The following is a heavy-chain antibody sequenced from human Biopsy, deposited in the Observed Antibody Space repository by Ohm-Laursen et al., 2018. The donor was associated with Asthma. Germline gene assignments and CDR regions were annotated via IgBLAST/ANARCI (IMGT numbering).Heavy chain of an antibody. CDR1: GVSIRSYY. CDR2: IHYSGST. CDR3: AGFCSGGNCPDH. J-gene: IGHJ4*02. Sequence: GTLSLTCPVSGVSIRSYYWTWIRQPPGKGLEWIGNIHYSGSTYSNPSLKSRVTTSVDTSKKQISLRLSSVIAADTAVYYCAGFCSGGNCPDHWGQGTLVTVSS. D-gene: IGHD2-15*01. V-gene: IGHV4-59*01.